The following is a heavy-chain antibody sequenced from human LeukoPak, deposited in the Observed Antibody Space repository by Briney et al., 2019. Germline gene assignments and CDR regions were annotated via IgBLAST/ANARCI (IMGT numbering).Heavy chain of an antibody. Sequence: GGSLRLSCAASGFTFSSYGMSRVRQAPRKGLEWVSAISGSGGSTYYADSVKGRFTISRDNSKNTLYLQMNSLRAEDTAVYYCAKDSTIFGVTPFDYWGQGTLVTVSS. CDR1: GFTFSSYG. CDR3: AKDSTIFGVTPFDY. J-gene: IGHJ4*02. D-gene: IGHD3-3*01. CDR2: ISGSGGST. V-gene: IGHV3-23*01.